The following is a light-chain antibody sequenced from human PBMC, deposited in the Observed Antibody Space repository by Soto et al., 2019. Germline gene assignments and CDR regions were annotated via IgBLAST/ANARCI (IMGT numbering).Light chain of an antibody. CDR3: QQYGSSPIT. Sequence: EIVLTQSPATLSLSPGERATLSCGASQSVSSSYLAWYQQKPGLAPRLLIYAASSRATGIPDRFSDSGSGTDFTLTISRLEPEDFAVYYCQQYGSSPITFGQGTRLEI. CDR1: QSVSSSY. V-gene: IGKV3D-20*01. J-gene: IGKJ5*01. CDR2: AAS.